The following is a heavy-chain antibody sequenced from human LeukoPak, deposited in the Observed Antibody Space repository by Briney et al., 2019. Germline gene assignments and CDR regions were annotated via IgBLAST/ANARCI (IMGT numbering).Heavy chain of an antibody. D-gene: IGHD4-17*01. CDR1: GFIFSSYT. CDR3: AKVHGAPF. Sequence: GGSLRLFCAASGFIFSSYTMTWVRQAPGKGLEWVSSIDESGGSTLYADSVRGQFTISRDNAKNMLYLQMSSLRAEDTALYHCAKVHGAPFWGQGTLVTVSS. J-gene: IGHJ4*02. CDR2: IDESGGST. V-gene: IGHV3-23*01.